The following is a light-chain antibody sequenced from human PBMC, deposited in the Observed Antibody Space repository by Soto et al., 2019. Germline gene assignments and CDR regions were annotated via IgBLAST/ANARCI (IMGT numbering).Light chain of an antibody. CDR2: DAS. V-gene: IGKV1-5*01. Sequence: DIQMTQSPSSVSASVGDRVTITCRASQGISSWLAWYQQKPGKAPKLLIYDASTLESGVPSGFSGSGSGTEFTLTISTLQPDDFATYYCQQYNSYSEAFGQGTKVDIK. CDR1: QGISSW. CDR3: QQYNSYSEA. J-gene: IGKJ1*01.